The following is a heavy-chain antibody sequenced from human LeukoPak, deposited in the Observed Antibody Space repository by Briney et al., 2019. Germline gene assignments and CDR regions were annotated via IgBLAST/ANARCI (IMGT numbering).Heavy chain of an antibody. V-gene: IGHV3-74*01. J-gene: IGHJ3*01. CDR1: RFTFNSYW. Sequence: GGSLRLSCAASRFTFNSYWMHWVRQAPGKGLVWVSRIVGDGSYTNYTDSVKGRFTISRDNAKNTLFLQMNSLRAEDTAVYYCARDGSNSHAFDVWGLGTMVTVSS. CDR3: ARDGSNSHAFDV. D-gene: IGHD5-24*01. CDR2: IVGDGSYT.